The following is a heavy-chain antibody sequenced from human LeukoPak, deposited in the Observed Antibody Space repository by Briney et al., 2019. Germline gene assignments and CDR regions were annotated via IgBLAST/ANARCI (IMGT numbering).Heavy chain of an antibody. Sequence: GGSLRLSCAASGLTFRSYGMHWVRQAPGKGLEWVAVIWPDGSNKYHADSVKGRFTISRDNSKSTLFLQMSSLAAEDTAVYYCVGELLTAAGTIGAFDIWGQGTMVTVSS. CDR2: IWPDGSNK. CDR3: VGELLTAAGTIGAFDI. CDR1: GLTFRSYG. V-gene: IGHV3-33*01. D-gene: IGHD6-13*01. J-gene: IGHJ3*02.